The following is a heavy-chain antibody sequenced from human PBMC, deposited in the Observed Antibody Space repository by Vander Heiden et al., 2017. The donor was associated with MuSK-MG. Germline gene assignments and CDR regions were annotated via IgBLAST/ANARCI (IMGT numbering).Heavy chain of an antibody. CDR1: GGSISSSSYY. V-gene: IGHV4-39*01. CDR2: IYYSGST. CDR3: ARQDYHYYYIDV. Sequence: QLQLQESGPGLVKLSETLSLTCTVSGGSISSSSYYWGWIRQPPGKGLEWIGSIYYSGSTYYNPSLKSRVTISVDTSKNQFSLKLSSVTAADTAVYYCARQDYHYYYIDVWGQGTTVTVSS. J-gene: IGHJ6*03.